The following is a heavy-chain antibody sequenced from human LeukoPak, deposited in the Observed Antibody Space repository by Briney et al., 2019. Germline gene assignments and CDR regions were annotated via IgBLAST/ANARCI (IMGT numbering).Heavy chain of an antibody. J-gene: IGHJ3*02. CDR3: ARVRSGDYSEDAFDI. V-gene: IGHV5-51*01. CDR2: IYPGDSDS. D-gene: IGHD1-26*01. CDR1: GNSFASSW. Sequence: GASLKISCKDSGNSFASSWIGWVRPMPGKGLDWMGIIYPGDSDSRYSASFQGQVTISADKSIRTAYLQWSSLKASDTAMYYCARVRSGDYSEDAFDIWGQGTMVTVSA.